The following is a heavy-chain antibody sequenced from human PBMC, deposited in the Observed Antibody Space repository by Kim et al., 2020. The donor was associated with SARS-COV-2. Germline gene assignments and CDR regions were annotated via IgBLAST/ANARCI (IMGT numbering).Heavy chain of an antibody. CDR2: IYIGGST. Sequence: GGSLRLSCAASGFTVSSNYMSWVRQAPGKGLEWVSVIYIGGSTYYADSVKGRFTISRDNSKNTLYLQMNSLRAEDTAVYYCARDGGGYYDSSDHDAFDIWGQGTMVTVSS. J-gene: IGHJ3*02. CDR3: ARDGGGYYDSSDHDAFDI. V-gene: IGHV3-66*02. D-gene: IGHD3-22*01. CDR1: GFTVSSNY.